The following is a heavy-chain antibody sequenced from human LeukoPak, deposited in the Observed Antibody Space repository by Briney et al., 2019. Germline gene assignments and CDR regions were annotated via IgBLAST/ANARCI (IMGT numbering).Heavy chain of an antibody. Sequence: SVKVSCKASGGTFSSYAISWVRQAPGRGLEWMGRIIPIFGTANYAQKFQGRVTITTDESTSTAYMELSSLRSEDTAVYYCARDWDKYGGYATAWGQGTLVTVSS. CDR2: IIPIFGTA. J-gene: IGHJ4*02. CDR1: GGTFSSYA. CDR3: ARDWDKYGGYATA. V-gene: IGHV1-69*05. D-gene: IGHD5-12*01.